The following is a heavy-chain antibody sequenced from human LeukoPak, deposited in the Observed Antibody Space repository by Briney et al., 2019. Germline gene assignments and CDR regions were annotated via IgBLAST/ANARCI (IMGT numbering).Heavy chain of an antibody. J-gene: IGHJ4*02. V-gene: IGHV4-59*01. D-gene: IGHD2-21*02. CDR2: IYYSGST. CDR3: ARAAYCGGDCYYFDY. CDR1: GGSISSYY. Sequence: SETLSLTCTVSGGSISSYYWSWIRQPPGKGLEWIGYIYYSGSTNYNPSLKSRVTISVDTSKNQFSLKLSSVTAADTAVYYCARAAYCGGDCYYFDYWGQGTLVTVSS.